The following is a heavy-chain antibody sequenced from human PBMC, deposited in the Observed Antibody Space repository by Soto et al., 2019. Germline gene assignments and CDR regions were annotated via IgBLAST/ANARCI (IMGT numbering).Heavy chain of an antibody. V-gene: IGHV3-49*03. J-gene: IGHJ6*02. CDR1: GFTFGDYA. CDR2: IRSKAYGGTT. CDR3: SRYDSSGYYSYYYYYGMDV. Sequence: GGSLRLSCTASGFTFGDYAMSWFRQAPGKGLEWVGFIRSKAYGGTTEYAASVKGRFTISRDDSKSIAYLQMNSLKTEDTAVYYCSRYDSSGYYSYYYYYGMDVWGQGTTVTVSS. D-gene: IGHD3-22*01.